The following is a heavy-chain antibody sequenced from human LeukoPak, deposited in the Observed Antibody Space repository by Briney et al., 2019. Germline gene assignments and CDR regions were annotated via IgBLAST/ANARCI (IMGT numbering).Heavy chain of an antibody. Sequence: GESLTLSCAASGFTFNNYAMRWVRQAPGKGLEWVSAISGSGDSTYNRDYVKGPLTIPRDKSKNTLYLQMNSLRVEDTAVYYCAKDRYIIVTSDLGSWGQGTLVTVSS. CDR1: GFTFNNYA. V-gene: IGHV3-23*01. J-gene: IGHJ4*02. CDR3: AKDRYIIVTSDLGS. CDR2: ISGSGDST. D-gene: IGHD2-21*01.